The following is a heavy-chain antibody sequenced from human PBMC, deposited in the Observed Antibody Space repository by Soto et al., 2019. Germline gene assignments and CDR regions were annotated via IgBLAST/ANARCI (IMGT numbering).Heavy chain of an antibody. CDR2: INYSGTT. CDR1: GGSISSVTYY. Sequence: QVQLQESGPGLVNPSQTLSVTCSFSGGSISSVTYYWSWIRQHPGKGLEWIWYINYSGTTYYNPSIKSRVLLSLETWTSHFALKLSAVAAEDTAVYYCASDLRVLPAASVGGYYYDAVDVWGQGTTVTVS. D-gene: IGHD2-2*01. J-gene: IGHJ6*02. V-gene: IGHV4-31*03. CDR3: ASDLRVLPAASVGGYYYDAVDV.